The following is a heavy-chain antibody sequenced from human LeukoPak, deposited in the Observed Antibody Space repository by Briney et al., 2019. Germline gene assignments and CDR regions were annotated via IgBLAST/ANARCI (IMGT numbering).Heavy chain of an antibody. CDR1: GFTFKNYA. CDR2: ISDSGDSR. CDR3: AKFPLDLSGFSHDDYYYGMDV. V-gene: IGHV3-23*01. J-gene: IGHJ6*02. D-gene: IGHD3-22*01. Sequence: GGSLRLSCAASGFTFKNYAMKWVRQAPGKGLEWVSSISDSGDSRYYADSVKGRFTISRGNSRNTLHLQMNSLRAEDTAVYYCAKFPLDLSGFSHDDYYYGMDVWGQGTTVTVSS.